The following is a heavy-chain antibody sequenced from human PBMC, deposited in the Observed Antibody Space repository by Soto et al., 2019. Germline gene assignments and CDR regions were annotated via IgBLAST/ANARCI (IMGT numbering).Heavy chain of an antibody. CDR2: IYDNGIT. J-gene: IGHJ4*02. D-gene: IGHD3-22*01. CDR3: ARTYDSNGYANEFDS. CDR1: GRSITSYY. Sequence: QVVLQESGPGLVKPSETLSLTCSVSGRSITSYYWSWVRQPPGKGLEWIGYIYDNGITSQNPSLKSRVTMSAETSQNKFSLKLTSVTGADTAVYYCARTYDSNGYANEFDSWGQGILVTVTS. V-gene: IGHV4-59*12.